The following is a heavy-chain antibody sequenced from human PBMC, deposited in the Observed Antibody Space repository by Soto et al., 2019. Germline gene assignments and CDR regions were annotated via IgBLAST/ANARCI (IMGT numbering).Heavy chain of an antibody. V-gene: IGHV3-23*01. J-gene: IGHJ4*02. CDR2: ISGSGGST. D-gene: IGHD5-18*01. CDR1: GFTFSSYA. CDR3: AKDSRSYGPSCWDY. Sequence: EVQLLESGGCLVQPGGSLRLSCAASGFTFSSYAMSWVRQAPGKGLEWVSAISGSGGSTYYADSVKGRFTISRDNSKNTLYLQMNSLRAEETAVYYCAKDSRSYGPSCWDYWGQGTLVTVSS.